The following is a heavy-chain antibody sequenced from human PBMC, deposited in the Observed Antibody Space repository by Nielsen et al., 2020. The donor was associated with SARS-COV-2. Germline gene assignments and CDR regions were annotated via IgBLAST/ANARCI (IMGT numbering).Heavy chain of an antibody. CDR1: GFTVSSNY. V-gene: IGHV3-53*01. Sequence: GESLKISCAASGFTVSSNYMSWVRQAPGKGLEWVSLIYAGGSTSYADSVKGRFSISRDNSRNTLYLQMNSLRAEDTAVYYCAKDRAGATYARFDFWGQGTLVTVSS. J-gene: IGHJ4*02. CDR3: AKDRAGATYARFDF. D-gene: IGHD4/OR15-4a*01. CDR2: IYAGGST.